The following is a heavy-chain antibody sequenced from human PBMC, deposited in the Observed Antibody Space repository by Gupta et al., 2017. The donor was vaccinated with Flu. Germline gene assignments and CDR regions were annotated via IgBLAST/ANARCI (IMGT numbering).Heavy chain of an antibody. V-gene: IGHV4-39*01. CDR3: ARRGSRMAVAGTVYGMDV. CDR1: Y. D-gene: IGHD6-19*01. CDR2: ISYSGST. Sequence: YWDWIRQPPGKGLEWIGSISYSGSTYYIPSVKSRLTMSVDTSKNQFSLNLNSVSAADTAVDYCARRGSRMAVAGTVYGMDVWGQGTTVTVSS. J-gene: IGHJ6*02.